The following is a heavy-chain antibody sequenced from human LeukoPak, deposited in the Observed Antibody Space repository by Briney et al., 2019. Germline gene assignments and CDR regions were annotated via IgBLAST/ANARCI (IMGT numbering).Heavy chain of an antibody. V-gene: IGHV4-59*08. CDR3: ARGVAGYFDY. CDR1: GGSINTYY. J-gene: IGHJ4*02. CDR2: IYYSGST. D-gene: IGHD6-19*01. Sequence: SGTLSLTCTVSGGSINTYYWSWIRQPPGKGLEWIGYIYYSGSTNYNPSLKSRVTISVDTSKNQFSLKLSSVTAADTAVYYCARGVAGYFDYWGQGTLVTVSS.